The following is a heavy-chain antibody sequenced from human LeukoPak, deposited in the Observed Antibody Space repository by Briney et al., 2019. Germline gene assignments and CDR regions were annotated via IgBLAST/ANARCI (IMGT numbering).Heavy chain of an antibody. V-gene: IGHV3-30-3*02. Sequence: GGSLRLSCAASGFSFGGYAMHWARQAPGKGPEWVTIISYDGTKNYYADSVKGRFTISRDNSKNTLYLQTNSLTTEDTAAYYCAEGSYYDSSGSFYFDYWGQGTLVTVSS. CDR1: GFSFGGYA. J-gene: IGHJ4*02. CDR2: ISYDGTKN. CDR3: AEGSYYDSSGSFYFDY. D-gene: IGHD3-22*01.